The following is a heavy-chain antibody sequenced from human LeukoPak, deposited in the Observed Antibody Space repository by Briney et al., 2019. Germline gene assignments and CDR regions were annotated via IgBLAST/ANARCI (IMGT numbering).Heavy chain of an antibody. CDR1: GFTFSSYA. Sequence: GGSLRLSCAASGFTFSSYAMSWVRQAPGKGLEWVSAISGSGGSTYYADSVKGRFTISRDNSKNTLYLQMNSLRAEDTAVYYCAKAEGVYYDISTGYSYYFDYWGQGTLVTVSS. V-gene: IGHV3-23*01. J-gene: IGHJ4*02. CDR3: AKAEGVYYDISTGYSYYFDY. D-gene: IGHD3-9*01. CDR2: ISGSGGST.